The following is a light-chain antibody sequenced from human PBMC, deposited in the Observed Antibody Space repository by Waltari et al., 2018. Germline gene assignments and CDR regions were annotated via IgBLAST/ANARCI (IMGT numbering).Light chain of an antibody. Sequence: QSALIQPPSVSGSPGQSVTISCTGTSSDVGSYDYVSWYQQHPGTVPKPMIYNVNTQTSGVPDRFSGSKSGNTASMTISGLQAGDEADYSCCSYKAVPLVVVGGGTKLTVL. J-gene: IGLJ2*01. CDR3: CSYKAVPLVV. V-gene: IGLV2-18*02. CDR2: NVN. CDR1: SSDVGSYDY.